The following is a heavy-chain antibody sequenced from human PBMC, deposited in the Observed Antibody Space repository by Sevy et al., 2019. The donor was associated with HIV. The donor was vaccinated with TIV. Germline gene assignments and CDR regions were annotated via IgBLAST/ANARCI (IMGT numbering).Heavy chain of an antibody. V-gene: IGHV4-59*01. CDR2: IYYSGTT. J-gene: IGHJ4*02. CDR3: ARVGFNWNDVDY. Sequence: SETLSLTCTVSGASMNIYYWSWIRQPPGKGLEWIGYIYYSGTTNYNPSHKSRLTISIDTSKNQFSLKLSSVTAADTAVYYCARVGFNWNDVDYWGQGTLVTVSS. CDR1: GASMNIYY. D-gene: IGHD1-20*01.